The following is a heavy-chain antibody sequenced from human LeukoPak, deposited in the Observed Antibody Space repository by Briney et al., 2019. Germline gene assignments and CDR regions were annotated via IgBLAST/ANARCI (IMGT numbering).Heavy chain of an antibody. CDR3: ANHPGYSSSWDLFYN. V-gene: IGHV3-23*01. D-gene: IGHD6-13*01. CDR2: ISGSGGST. Sequence: GGSLRLSCGASGFTFSSNAMSWVRQAPGKGLEWVSTISGSGGSTYYADSVKGRFTISRDNSKNTLYLQMNSLRAEDTAVYYCANHPGYSSSWDLFYNRGQGTLVTGSS. J-gene: IGHJ4*02. CDR1: GFTFSSNA.